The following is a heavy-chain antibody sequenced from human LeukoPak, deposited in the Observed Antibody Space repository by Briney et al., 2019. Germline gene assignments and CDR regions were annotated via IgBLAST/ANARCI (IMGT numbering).Heavy chain of an antibody. CDR3: ASVDFDWLFRIDY. CDR1: GFTFDDYA. J-gene: IGHJ4*02. CDR2: ISGDGGST. D-gene: IGHD3-9*01. Sequence: GGSLRLSCAASGFTFDDYAMHWVRQAPGKGLEWVSLISGDGGSTYYADSVKGRFTIPRDNSKNSLYLQMNSLRTEDTALYYCASVDFDWLFRIDYWGQGTLVTVSS. V-gene: IGHV3-43*02.